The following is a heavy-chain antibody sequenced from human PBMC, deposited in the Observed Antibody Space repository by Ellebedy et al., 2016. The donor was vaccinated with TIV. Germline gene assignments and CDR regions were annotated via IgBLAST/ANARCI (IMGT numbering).Heavy chain of an antibody. Sequence: LGGSLRLSCAASGFTVSSNYMSWVRQAPGKGLEWVSVIYSGGSTYYADSVKGRFTISRDNSKNTLYLQMNSLRAEDTAVYYCARVRSGSYDYWGQGTLVTVSS. V-gene: IGHV3-66*01. CDR1: GFTVSSNY. CDR3: ARVRSGSYDY. J-gene: IGHJ4*02. D-gene: IGHD1-26*01. CDR2: IYSGGST.